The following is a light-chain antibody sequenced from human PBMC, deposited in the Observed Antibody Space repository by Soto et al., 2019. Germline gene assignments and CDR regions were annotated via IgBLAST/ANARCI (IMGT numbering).Light chain of an antibody. Sequence: EIVLTQSPGTLSLSPGERATLSCRASQSVSSSYLACYQQKPGQAPRLLIYGAASRATGIPDRCRGSGSGTDFTLTISRLEPEDFAVYYCQQYGSSPLYTFGQGTKLEIK. V-gene: IGKV3-20*01. CDR2: GAA. CDR3: QQYGSSPLYT. CDR1: QSVSSSY. J-gene: IGKJ2*01.